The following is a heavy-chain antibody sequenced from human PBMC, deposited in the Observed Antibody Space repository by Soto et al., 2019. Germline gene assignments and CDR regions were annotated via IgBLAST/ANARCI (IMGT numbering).Heavy chain of an antibody. CDR2: INHSGST. CDR1: CGSFSEYY. D-gene: IGHD2-8*01. Sequence: PSGALSLTFAVYCGSFSEYYLGLIRQPPGKGLEVIGEINHSGSTNYNPTLNSRVTLSVDTSKNQFSLKMRSVPAAGTAVYYCARPYCTNGVCSYYFDYWGQGTLVTVSS. J-gene: IGHJ4*02. CDR3: ARPYCTNGVCSYYFDY. V-gene: IGHV4-34*01.